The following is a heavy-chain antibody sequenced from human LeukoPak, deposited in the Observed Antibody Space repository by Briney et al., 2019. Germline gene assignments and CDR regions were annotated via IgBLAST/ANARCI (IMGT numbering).Heavy chain of an antibody. Sequence: PGGSLRLSCAASGFTFSSYAMSWVRQAPGKGLEWVSGISGSGGSTNYADSVKGRFTISRDNSKNTLYLQMNSLRAEDTALYYCAKDSSGWYHWFDPWGQGTLVTVPS. J-gene: IGHJ5*02. V-gene: IGHV3-23*01. D-gene: IGHD6-19*01. CDR1: GFTFSSYA. CDR2: ISGSGGST. CDR3: AKDSSGWYHWFDP.